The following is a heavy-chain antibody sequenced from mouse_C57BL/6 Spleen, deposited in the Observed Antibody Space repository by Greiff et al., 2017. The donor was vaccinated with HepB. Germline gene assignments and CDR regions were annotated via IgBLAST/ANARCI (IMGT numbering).Heavy chain of an antibody. Sequence: QVQLQQSGAELVKPGASVKISCKASGYAFSSYWMNWVKQRPGKGLEWIGQIYPGDGDTNYNGKFKGKATLTADKSSSTTYMQLSSLTSEDSAIYFCAKQIYYDYLWFAYWGEGTLVTVSA. J-gene: IGHJ3*01. D-gene: IGHD2-4*01. CDR1: GYAFSSYW. CDR2: IYPGDGDT. CDR3: AKQIYYDYLWFAY. V-gene: IGHV1-80*01.